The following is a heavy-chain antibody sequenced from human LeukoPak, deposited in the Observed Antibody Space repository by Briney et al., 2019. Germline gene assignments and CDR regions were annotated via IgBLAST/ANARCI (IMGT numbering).Heavy chain of an antibody. CDR3: ARDRRRSSSWYGWFDP. D-gene: IGHD6-13*01. Sequence: ASVKASCKASGGTFSSYAISWVRQAPGQGLEWVGGIIPIFGTANYAQKFQGRVTITADESTSTAYMELSSLRSEDTAVYYCARDRRRSSSWYGWFDPWGQGTLVTVSS. CDR1: GGTFSSYA. J-gene: IGHJ5*02. V-gene: IGHV1-69*01. CDR2: IIPIFGTA.